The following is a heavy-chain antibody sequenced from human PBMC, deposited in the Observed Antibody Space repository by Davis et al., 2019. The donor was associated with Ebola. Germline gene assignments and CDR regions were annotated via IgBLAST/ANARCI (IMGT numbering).Heavy chain of an antibody. D-gene: IGHD3-10*01. Sequence: GESLKISCAASGFTFSNYYMSWIRQAPGKGLEWVSCISSSDSLTDYADSVKGRFTISRDNAKNSLYLQMNSLRAEDTAVYYCAAVRGAYHPFNNWGQGSLVTVSS. V-gene: IGHV3-11*06. CDR2: ISSSDSLT. CDR3: AAVRGAYHPFNN. J-gene: IGHJ4*02. CDR1: GFTFSNYY.